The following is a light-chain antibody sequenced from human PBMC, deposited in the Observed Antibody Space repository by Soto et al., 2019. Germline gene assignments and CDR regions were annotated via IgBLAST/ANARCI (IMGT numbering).Light chain of an antibody. J-gene: IGLJ2*01. CDR2: DVT. Sequence: QSALTQPASVSGSPGQSITIPCTGRSGDVGAYNFVSWFQQHPGKAPKIILYDVTSRPSGVSNRFSGSKSGNTASLTISGLQAEDEADYYCSSFTTSSTLLFGGGTKVTVL. CDR3: SSFTTSSTLL. V-gene: IGLV2-14*01. CDR1: SGDVGAYNF.